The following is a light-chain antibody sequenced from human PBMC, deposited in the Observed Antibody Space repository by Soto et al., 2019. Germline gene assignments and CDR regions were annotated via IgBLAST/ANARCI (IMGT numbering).Light chain of an antibody. CDR2: GNT. V-gene: IGLV1-40*01. J-gene: IGLJ2*01. Sequence: QSVLTQPPSVSGAPGQRVTISCTGSSSNIGAGYDVHWYQQSPGTTPKFLIYGNTNRPSGVPDRFSASKSGTSASLDITGLQAEDAAEYFCQSYDSSLTVVFGGGTKLTVL. CDR3: QSYDSSLTVV. CDR1: SSNIGAGYD.